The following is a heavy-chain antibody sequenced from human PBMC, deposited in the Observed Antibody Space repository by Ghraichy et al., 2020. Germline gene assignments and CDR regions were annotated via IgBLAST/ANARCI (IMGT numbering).Heavy chain of an antibody. V-gene: IGHV3-15*04. J-gene: IGHJ4*02. CDR2: IERLTDGGTT. D-gene: IGHD2-8*01. Sequence: GGSLRLSCAASGLNFTNAWMSWVRQAPGKGLEWVGRIERLTDGGTTDSAAPVNGRFTISRDDSKIPLYLQMDSLKTEGTAVYFCATDCTSDVCFGDWGQGTLVTVSS. CDR1: GLNFTNAW. CDR3: ATDCTSDVCFGD.